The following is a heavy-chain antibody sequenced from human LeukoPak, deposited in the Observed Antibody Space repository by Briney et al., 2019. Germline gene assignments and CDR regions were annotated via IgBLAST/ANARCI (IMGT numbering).Heavy chain of an antibody. CDR3: ALLIGGSGSLDYYYYYGMDV. D-gene: IGHD3-10*01. V-gene: IGHV3-21*01. J-gene: IGHJ6*02. Sequence: TGWSLRLSCAASGFTFSSYSMNWVRQAPGKGLEWVSSISSSSSYIYYADSVKGRFTISRDNAKNSLYLQMNSLRAEDTAVYYCALLIGGSGSLDYYYYYGMDVWGQGTTVTVSS. CDR1: GFTFSSYS. CDR2: ISSSSSYI.